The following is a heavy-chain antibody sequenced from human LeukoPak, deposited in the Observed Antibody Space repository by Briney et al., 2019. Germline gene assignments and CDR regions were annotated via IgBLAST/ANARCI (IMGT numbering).Heavy chain of an antibody. D-gene: IGHD2-2*02. J-gene: IGHJ5*02. CDR2: IYTSGST. CDR1: GGSISSYY. Sequence: PSETLSLTCTVSGGSISSYYWSWIRQPAGKGLEWIGRIYTSGSTNYNPSLKSRVTMSVDTSKNQFSLKLNSVTAADTAVYYCARRLCSSLTCNIGPSGNWLDPWGQGTLVTVSS. CDR3: ARRLCSSLTCNIGPSGNWLDP. V-gene: IGHV4-4*07.